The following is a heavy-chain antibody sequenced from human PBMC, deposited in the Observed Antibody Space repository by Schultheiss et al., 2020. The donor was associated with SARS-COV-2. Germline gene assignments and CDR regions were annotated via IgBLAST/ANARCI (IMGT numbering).Heavy chain of an antibody. CDR1: GFTFSSYE. V-gene: IGHV3-48*03. CDR2: INSTSTYT. CDR3: AIKCSSTTCHSFGMDV. J-gene: IGHJ6*02. Sequence: GGSLRLSCAASGFTFSSYEMNWVRQAPGKGLELVSYINSTSTYTNYADSVRGRFTISRDNSKNTLYLQMNSLRAEDTAVYYCAIKCSSTTCHSFGMDVWGQGTTVTVSS. D-gene: IGHD2-2*01.